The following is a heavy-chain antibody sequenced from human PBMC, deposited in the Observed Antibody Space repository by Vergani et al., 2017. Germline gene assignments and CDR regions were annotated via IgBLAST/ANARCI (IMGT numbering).Heavy chain of an antibody. J-gene: IGHJ4*02. V-gene: IGHV4-38-2*01. CDR3: ASPRGYSYGYLGY. Sequence: QVQLQESGPGLVKPSETLSLTCAVSGYSISSGYYWGWIRQPPGKGLEWIGSIYHSGSTYYNPSLKSRVTISVDTSKNQFSLNLSSVTAADTAVYYCASPRGYSYGYLGYWGQGTLVTVSS. CDR1: GYSISSGYY. CDR2: IYHSGST. D-gene: IGHD5-18*01.